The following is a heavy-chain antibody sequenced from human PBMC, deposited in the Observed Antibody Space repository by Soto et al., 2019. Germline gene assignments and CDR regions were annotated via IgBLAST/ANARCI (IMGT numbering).Heavy chain of an antibody. CDR3: AKTHYNRYLGDFDY. V-gene: IGHV3-23*01. Sequence: TGGSLRLSCAASGFTFSSYAMSWVRQAPGKGLEWVSAISGSGGSTYYADSVKGRFTISRDNSKNTLYLQMNSLRAEDTAVYYCAKTHYNRYLGDFDYWGQGTLVTVSS. CDR2: ISGSGGST. CDR1: GFTFSSYA. J-gene: IGHJ4*02. D-gene: IGHD3-16*01.